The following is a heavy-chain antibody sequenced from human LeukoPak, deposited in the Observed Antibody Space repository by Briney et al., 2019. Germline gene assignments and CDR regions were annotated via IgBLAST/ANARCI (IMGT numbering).Heavy chain of an antibody. CDR3: ARELGGITGTQDY. Sequence: ASVKVSCKASGYTFTSYYMHWVRQARGQGGEWMGIINPSGGSTSYAQKFQGRVTITRDTSTSTVYMELSSLRSEDTAVYYYARELGGITGTQDYWGQGTLVTVSS. CDR1: GYTFTSYY. J-gene: IGHJ4*02. V-gene: IGHV1-46*01. CDR2: INPSGGST. D-gene: IGHD1-7*01.